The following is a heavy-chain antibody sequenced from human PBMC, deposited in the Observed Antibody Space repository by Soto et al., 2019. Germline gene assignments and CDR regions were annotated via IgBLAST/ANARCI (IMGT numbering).Heavy chain of an antibody. CDR3: ARAPWGGDSYGMDV. CDR1: GFTFSSYS. V-gene: IGHV3-21*01. D-gene: IGHD2-21*02. CDR2: ISSSSSYI. Sequence: EVQLVESGGGLVKPGGSLRLSCAASGFTFSSYSMNWVRQAPGKGLEWVSSISSSSSYIYYADSVKGRFTISRDNAKNSLYLQMNSLRAEDTAGYYCARAPWGGDSYGMDVWGQGTTVTVSS. J-gene: IGHJ6*02.